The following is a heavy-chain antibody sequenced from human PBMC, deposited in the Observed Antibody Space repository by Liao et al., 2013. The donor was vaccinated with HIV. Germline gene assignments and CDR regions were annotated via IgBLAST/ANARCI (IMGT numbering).Heavy chain of an antibody. CDR1: GDSISPYY. V-gene: IGHV4-59*01. D-gene: IGHD1-26*01. CDR2: ISDTGRP. Sequence: QVHLQESGPGLVKPSEALSLTCTVSGDSISPYYWSWLRQTPGGGLEYIAYISDTGRPHYNPSLRSRVAISVDTAKNQFSLKLSFLTPADTAVYYCAKDGGVGAARGDNWFDPWGQGTLVTVSS. J-gene: IGHJ5*02. CDR3: AKDGGVGAARGDNWFDP.